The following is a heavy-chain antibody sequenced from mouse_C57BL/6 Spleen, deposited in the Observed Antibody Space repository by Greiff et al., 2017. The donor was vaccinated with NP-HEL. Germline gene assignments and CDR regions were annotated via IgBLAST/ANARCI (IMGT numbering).Heavy chain of an antibody. CDR3: TTTTVVEGAMDY. CDR1: GFNIKDDY. Sequence: VQLQQSGAELVRPGASVKLSCTASGFNIKDDYMHWVKQRPEQGLEWIGWIDPENGDTEYASKFQGKATITADTSSNTAYLQLSSLTSEDTAVYYCTTTTVVEGAMDYWGQGTSVTVSS. D-gene: IGHD1-1*01. J-gene: IGHJ4*01. CDR2: IDPENGDT. V-gene: IGHV14-4*01.